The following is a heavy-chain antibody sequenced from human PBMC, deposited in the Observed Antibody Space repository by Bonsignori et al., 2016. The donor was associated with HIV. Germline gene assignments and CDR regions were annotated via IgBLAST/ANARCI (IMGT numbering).Heavy chain of an antibody. CDR3: AKNDYYGSGFYYYYYMDV. D-gene: IGHD3-10*01. Sequence: VRQAPGKGLEWVSVIYSGGSSTYYADSVKGRFTISRDNSKNTLYLQMNSLRAEDTAVYYCAKNDYYGSGFYYYYYMDVWGQRDHGHRLL. V-gene: IGHV3-23*03. CDR2: IYSGGSST. J-gene: IGHJ6*03.